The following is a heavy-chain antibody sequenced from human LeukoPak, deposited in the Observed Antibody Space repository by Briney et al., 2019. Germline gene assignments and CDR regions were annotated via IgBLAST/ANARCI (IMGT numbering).Heavy chain of an antibody. V-gene: IGHV4-4*09. D-gene: IGHD3-3*01. CDR1: GGSISSYY. CDR3: ARHPDFWSGYWTFDP. CDR2: IYTSGST. Sequence: SETLSLTCTVSGGSISSYYWSWIRQPPGKGLEWIGYIYTSGSTNYNPSLKSRVTISVDTSKNQFSLKLSSVTAADTAVYYCARHPDFWSGYWTFDPWGQGTLVTVSS. J-gene: IGHJ5*02.